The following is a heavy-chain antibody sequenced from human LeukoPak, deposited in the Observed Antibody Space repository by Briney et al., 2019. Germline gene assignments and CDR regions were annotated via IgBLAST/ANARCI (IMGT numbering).Heavy chain of an antibody. CDR3: ARNPCGGGTCHHYFDY. V-gene: IGHV4-4*07. CDR1: GVSISSFY. CDR2: IYSGGIT. J-gene: IGHJ4*02. Sequence: PSETLSLTCTVSGVSISSFYWSWLRQPAGKGLEWIGRIYSGGITNYSPSLKSRVTMSVDTSNNQFSLKLTSMTAADTAVYYCARNPCGGGTCHHYFDYWGQGTLVTVSS. D-gene: IGHD2-21*01.